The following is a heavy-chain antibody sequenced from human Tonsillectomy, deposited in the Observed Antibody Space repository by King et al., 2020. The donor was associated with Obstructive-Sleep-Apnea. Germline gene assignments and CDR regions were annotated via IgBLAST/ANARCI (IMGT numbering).Heavy chain of an antibody. Sequence: QLQESGPGLVKPSETLSLTCTVSGGFISSYYWSWIRQPPGKGLEWIGYIYYSGSTNYNPSLKSRVTISVDTSKNQFSLKLSSVTAADTAVYYWARVGGGNYDIVTGYYNPNWGYFDYCGQGTLVTVSS. V-gene: IGHV4-59*01. CDR3: ARVGGGNYDIVTGYYNPNWGYFDY. J-gene: IGHJ4*02. D-gene: IGHD3-9*01. CDR1: GGFISSYY. CDR2: IYYSGST.